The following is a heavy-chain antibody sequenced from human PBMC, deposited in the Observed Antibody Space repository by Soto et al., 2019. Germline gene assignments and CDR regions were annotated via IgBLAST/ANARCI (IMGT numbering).Heavy chain of an antibody. CDR3: ARDRGLGAYYYYYGMDV. CDR2: ISDDGSNK. Sequence: QVQLVESGGGVVQPGRSLRLSCAASGFTFSSYAMHWVRQAPGKGLEWVAAISDDGSNKYYADSVKGRFTISRDNSKNTLYLQMNSLRAEDTAVYYCARDRGLGAYYYYYGMDVWGQGTTVTVSS. CDR1: GFTFSSYA. D-gene: IGHD1-26*01. J-gene: IGHJ6*02. V-gene: IGHV3-30-3*01.